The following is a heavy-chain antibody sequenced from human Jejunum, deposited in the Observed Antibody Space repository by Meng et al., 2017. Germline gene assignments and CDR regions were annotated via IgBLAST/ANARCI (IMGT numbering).Heavy chain of an antibody. D-gene: IGHD7-27*01. V-gene: IGHV4-61*01. Sequence: HVTLQAAGPGLVRASETLSLTCPVSGCFASSGSYYWTWVRQSPGKGLEWIGYNFDNGRTNYNPSLKSRVTMSVDTSRNQFSLKLSSVTAADTAAYYCARDNWGSIDYWGQGVLVTVSS. CDR3: ARDNWGSIDY. J-gene: IGHJ4*02. CDR2: NFDNGRT. CDR1: GCFASSGSYY.